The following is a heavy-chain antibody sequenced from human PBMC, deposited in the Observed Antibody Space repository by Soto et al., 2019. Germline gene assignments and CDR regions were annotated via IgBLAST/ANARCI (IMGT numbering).Heavy chain of an antibody. J-gene: IGHJ3*02. CDR1: GGSVSSYY. V-gene: IGHV4-59*02. D-gene: IGHD6-13*01. CDR3: AREDYSSPI. Sequence: PSETLSLTCTVSGGSVSSYYWSWIRQSPGKGLEWIGYIYYSGSTKYKPSLKSRVTMSVDTSKNQFSLKLSSATAADTSVYYCAREDYSSPIWGQGTLVTVSS. CDR2: IYYSGST.